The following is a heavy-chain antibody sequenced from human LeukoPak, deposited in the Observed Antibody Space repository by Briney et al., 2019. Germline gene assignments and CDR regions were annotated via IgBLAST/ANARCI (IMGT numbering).Heavy chain of an antibody. V-gene: IGHV1-69*01. CDR2: IIPIFGTA. J-gene: IGHJ4*02. D-gene: IGHD3-22*01. Sequence: SVKVSCKASGGTFSSYAISWERQAPGQGLEWMGGIIPIFGTANYAQKFQGRVTITADESTSTAYMELSSLRSEDTAVYYCARTSFYDSSGYYAGGFDYWGQGTLVTVSS. CDR3: ARTSFYDSSGYYAGGFDY. CDR1: GGTFSSYA.